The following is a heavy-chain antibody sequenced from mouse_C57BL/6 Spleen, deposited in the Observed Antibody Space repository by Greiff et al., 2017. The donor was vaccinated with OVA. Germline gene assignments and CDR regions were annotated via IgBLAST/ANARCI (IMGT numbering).Heavy chain of an antibody. V-gene: IGHV1-55*01. Sequence: QVQLKESGAELVKPGASVKMSCKASGYTFTSYWITWVKQRPGQGLEWIGDIYPGSGSTNYNEKFKSKATLNVDTSSSTAYMQLSSLTSEDSAVYYCARVGGYYDYDKDFDYWGQGTTLTVSS. CDR3: ARVGGYYDYDKDFDY. CDR2: IYPGSGST. CDR1: GYTFTSYW. D-gene: IGHD2-4*01. J-gene: IGHJ2*01.